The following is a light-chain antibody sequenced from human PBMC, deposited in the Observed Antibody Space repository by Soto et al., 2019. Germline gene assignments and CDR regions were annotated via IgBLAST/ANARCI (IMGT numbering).Light chain of an antibody. CDR1: QSVSSSY. J-gene: IGKJ5*01. CDR2: GAS. Sequence: IVLTQSPDTLYLSPGERATLSCRAIQSVSSSYLAWYQQKPGQAPRLLIYGASSRATGIPDRFSGSGSGTDFTLTISRLEPEDFAMYFCQRYGSSPLITFGQGT. CDR3: QRYGSSPLIT. V-gene: IGKV3-20*01.